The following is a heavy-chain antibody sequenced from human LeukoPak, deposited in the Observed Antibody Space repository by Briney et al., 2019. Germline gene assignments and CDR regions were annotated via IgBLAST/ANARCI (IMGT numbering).Heavy chain of an antibody. D-gene: IGHD2-21*01. CDR3: ARDRRDWSFDY. Sequence: SETLSLTCAVYGGSFSGYYWSWIRQPPGKGLEWIGEINHSGSTNYNPSLKSRVTISVDTSKNQFSLKLSSVTAADTAVYYCARDRRDWSFDYWGQGTLVTVSS. V-gene: IGHV4-34*01. CDR1: GGSFSGYY. J-gene: IGHJ4*02. CDR2: INHSGST.